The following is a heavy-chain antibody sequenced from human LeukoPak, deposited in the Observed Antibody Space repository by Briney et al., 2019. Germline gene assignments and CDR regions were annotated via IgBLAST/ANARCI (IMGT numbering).Heavy chain of an antibody. D-gene: IGHD3-10*01. J-gene: IGHJ4*02. CDR1: GYTFASFG. CDR3: ARANYYGSGSYPGDY. Sequence: ASVKVSCKASGYTFASFGITWVRHAPGQGLEWMGWISAYNGDTNYAQKLQGRVTMTTDTSTSTAYMELRSLRSDDTAVYYCARANYYGSGSYPGDYWGQGTLVTVSS. CDR2: ISAYNGDT. V-gene: IGHV1-18*01.